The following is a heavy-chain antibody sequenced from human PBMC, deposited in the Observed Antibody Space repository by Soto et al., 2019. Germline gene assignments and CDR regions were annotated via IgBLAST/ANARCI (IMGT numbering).Heavy chain of an antibody. Sequence: EVQLLEAGGGLVQPGGSLRLSCAASGFSFRNYGMSWVRQAPGKGLEWLSAIIGNGDTAYCADSVRGRFTISRDNSKNTLYLQLNDLGAEDTAIYYCAKDYDYGDSLPFDYWGQGTLVTVSS. CDR1: GFSFRNYG. CDR2: IIGNGDTA. D-gene: IGHD4-17*01. J-gene: IGHJ4*02. V-gene: IGHV3-23*01. CDR3: AKDYDYGDSLPFDY.